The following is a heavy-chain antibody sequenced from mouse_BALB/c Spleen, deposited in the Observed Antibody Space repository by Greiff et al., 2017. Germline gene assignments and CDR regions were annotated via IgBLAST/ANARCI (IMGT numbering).Heavy chain of an antibody. D-gene: IGHD1-2*01. Sequence: QVQLQESGPGLVQPSQSLSISCTVSGFSLTSYGVHWVRQSPGKGLEWLGVIWSGGSTDYNAAFISRLSISKDNSKSQVFFKMNSLQANDKAIYYCARNGLPTARDAMDYWGQGTSVTVSS. V-gene: IGHV2-2*02. J-gene: IGHJ4*01. CDR2: IWSGGST. CDR1: GFSLTSYG. CDR3: ARNGLPTARDAMDY.